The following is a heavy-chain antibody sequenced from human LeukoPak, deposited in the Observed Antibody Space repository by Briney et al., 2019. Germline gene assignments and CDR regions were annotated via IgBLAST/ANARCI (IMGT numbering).Heavy chain of an antibody. CDR3: ARSSVNWFDP. Sequence: GESLKISCKGSGYSFTNCWIGWVSQMPGKGLEWMGIIFPGDSHTRYSPSFQGQVTMSADKSISTAYLQWSSLRASDTAMYYCARSSVNWFDPWGQGTLVTVSS. J-gene: IGHJ5*02. CDR2: IFPGDSHT. CDR1: GYSFTNCW. D-gene: IGHD3-3*01. V-gene: IGHV5-51*01.